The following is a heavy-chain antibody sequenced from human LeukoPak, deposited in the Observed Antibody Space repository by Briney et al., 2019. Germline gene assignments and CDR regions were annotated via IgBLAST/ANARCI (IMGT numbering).Heavy chain of an antibody. CDR1: DGSFSGYY. V-gene: IGHV4-34*01. J-gene: IGHJ6*03. CDR2: INHSGST. D-gene: IGHD3-22*01. Sequence: SETLSHTCAVYDGSFSGYYWSWIRQPPGKGLEWIGEINHSGSTNYNPSLKSRVTISVDTSKNQFSLKLSSVTAADTAVYYCARIAYYYDSSGYYPDYYYYYMDVWGKGTTVTISS. CDR3: ARIAYYYDSSGYYPDYYYYYMDV.